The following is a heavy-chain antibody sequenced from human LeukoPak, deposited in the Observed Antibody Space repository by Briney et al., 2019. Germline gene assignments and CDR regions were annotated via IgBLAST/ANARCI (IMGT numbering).Heavy chain of an antibody. CDR1: GGSISSGGYY. V-gene: IGHV4-31*03. J-gene: IGHJ4*02. D-gene: IGHD4-17*01. CDR3: ARGDYGNFDY. CDR2: IYYSGST. Sequence: SETLSLTCTVSGGSISSGGYYWSWTRQHPGKGLEWIGYIYYSGSTYYNPSLKSRVTISVDTSKNQFSLKLSSVTAADTAVYYCARGDYGNFDYWGQGTLVTVSS.